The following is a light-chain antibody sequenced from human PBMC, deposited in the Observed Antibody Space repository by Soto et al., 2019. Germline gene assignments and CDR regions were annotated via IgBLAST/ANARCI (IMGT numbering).Light chain of an antibody. CDR3: QQYCSSQS. Sequence: EIVLTQSPGTLSLSPGERATLSCRASQSVSSSYLAWYQQKPGQAPRLLIYGASSRATGIPDRFSGSGSGTDFTLTISRLEPESFAVYYCQQYCSSQSFGQGTKVEIK. CDR1: QSVSSSY. CDR2: GAS. J-gene: IGKJ1*01. V-gene: IGKV3-20*01.